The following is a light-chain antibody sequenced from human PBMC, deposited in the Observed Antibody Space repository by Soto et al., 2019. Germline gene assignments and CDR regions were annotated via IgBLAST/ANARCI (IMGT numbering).Light chain of an antibody. V-gene: IGKV1-39*01. CDR3: QQSYNIQALT. J-gene: IGKJ4*01. CDR2: GAA. Sequence: DIQMTQSPSSLSASVGDRVAITCRASQNIRNYLNWYQQKPGKAPRVLLYGAASLQSGVPSRFSGSGSGTNYSLTINSLQPEDYATYYCQQSYNIQALTFGGGTKVEIK. CDR1: QNIRNY.